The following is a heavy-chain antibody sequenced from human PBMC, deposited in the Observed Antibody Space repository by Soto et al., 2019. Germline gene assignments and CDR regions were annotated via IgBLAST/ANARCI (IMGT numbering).Heavy chain of an antibody. Sequence: HLVESGGGLVQPGKSLTISCAASGFTFEDYAMHWVRQAPAKGLEWVSGISWNSGNIIYADSVKGRFTISRDNAKDPLHLQMNCLGLEDTALYYCAKMVTWDSSGYYHRGFDCWGQGALGTVSS. V-gene: IGHV3-9*01. CDR1: GFTFEDYA. CDR2: ISWNSGNI. J-gene: IGHJ4*02. D-gene: IGHD3-22*01. CDR3: AKMVTWDSSGYYHRGFDC.